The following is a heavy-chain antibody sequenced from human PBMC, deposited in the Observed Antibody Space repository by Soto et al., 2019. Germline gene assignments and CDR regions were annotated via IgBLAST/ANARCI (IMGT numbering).Heavy chain of an antibody. D-gene: IGHD3-10*01. CDR2: TSHDGRDN. V-gene: IGHV3-33*01. CDR3: ARWGGSMSSGYYIDY. Sequence: QVQLVESGGGMFQPGRSLRLSCAASGFIFSNNGFHWVRQAPGKGLEWVSLTSHDGRDNHYADSVKGRFTISRDNAKNTVFLQMNSLRAEDTAVYFCARWGGSMSSGYYIDYWGQGTLVTVSS. CDR1: GFIFSNNG. J-gene: IGHJ4*02.